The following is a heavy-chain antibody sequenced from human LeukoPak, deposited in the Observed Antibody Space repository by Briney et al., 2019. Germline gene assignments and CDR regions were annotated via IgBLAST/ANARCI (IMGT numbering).Heavy chain of an antibody. CDR1: GLTFSSYA. Sequence: GGSLRLSCAASGLTFSSYALSWVRQAPGKGLEWVSGISGSGGNTYHADSVKGRFTISRDNSKNTLYLQMNSLRAEDTAVYYCAKDGKIAAAGWGQGTLVTVSS. CDR3: AKDGKIAAAG. V-gene: IGHV3-23*01. D-gene: IGHD6-13*01. J-gene: IGHJ4*02. CDR2: ISGSGGNT.